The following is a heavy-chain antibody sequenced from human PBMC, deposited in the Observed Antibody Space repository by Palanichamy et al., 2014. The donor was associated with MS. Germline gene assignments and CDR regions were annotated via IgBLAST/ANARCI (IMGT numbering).Heavy chain of an antibody. J-gene: IGHJ4*01. V-gene: IGHV4-59*01. CDR1: GGSISSYY. CDR3: ARVTGYSSGVFDY. CDR2: IYSSGTT. Sequence: QVQLQESGPGLVKPSETLSLTCTVSGGSISSYYWSWIRQPPGKGLEWIGYIYSSGTTNYNPSLKSRVTMSVDTSKNQISLNLSSVTTADTAMYYCARVTGYSSGVFDYWGHGTLVTVSS. D-gene: IGHD6-19*01.